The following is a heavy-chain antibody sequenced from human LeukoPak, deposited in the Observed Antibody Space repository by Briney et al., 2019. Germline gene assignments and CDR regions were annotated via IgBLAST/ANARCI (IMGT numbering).Heavy chain of an antibody. CDR1: GGSFSGYY. J-gene: IGHJ5*02. D-gene: IGHD3-22*01. CDR2: INHSGST. V-gene: IGHV4-34*01. Sequence: SSETLSLTCAVYGGSFSGYYWSWIRQPPGKGLEWIGEINHSGSTNYNPSLKSRVTISVDTSKNQFSLKLSSVTAADTAVYYCARVPRGYYDSSGYYQAWFDPWGQGTLVTVSS. CDR3: ARVPRGYYDSSGYYQAWFDP.